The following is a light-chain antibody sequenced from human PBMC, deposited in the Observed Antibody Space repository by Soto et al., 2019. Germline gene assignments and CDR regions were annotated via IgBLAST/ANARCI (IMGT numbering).Light chain of an antibody. CDR1: QSINDW. Sequence: DLQMTQSPSTLSASVGDRVTITCRASQSINDWLAWYQQKPGKAPNLLIYKASSLQSGVPSRFSGSGSGTEFTLTISSLQPDDFATVYCQQYFGYPWTFGQGTKVEIK. J-gene: IGKJ1*01. V-gene: IGKV1-5*03. CDR3: QQYFGYPWT. CDR2: KAS.